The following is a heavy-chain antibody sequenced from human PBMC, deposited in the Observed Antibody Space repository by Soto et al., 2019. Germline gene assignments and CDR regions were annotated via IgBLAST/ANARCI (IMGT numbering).Heavy chain of an antibody. CDR1: GGSVSSGSYY. J-gene: IGHJ6*02. V-gene: IGHV4-61*01. Sequence: SETLSLTCTVSGGSVSSGSYYWSWIRQPPGKGLEWIGYIYYSGSTNYNPSLKSRVTISVDTSKNQFSLKLSSVTAADTAVYYCARTEMGRGAKLSFGMEVWGQVTTVAV. D-gene: IGHD1-26*01. CDR3: ARTEMGRGAKLSFGMEV. CDR2: IYYSGST.